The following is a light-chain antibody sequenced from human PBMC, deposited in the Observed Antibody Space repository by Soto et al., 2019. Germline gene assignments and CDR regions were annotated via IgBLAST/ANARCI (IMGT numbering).Light chain of an antibody. CDR3: QQYGSSPAT. V-gene: IGKV3-11*01. Sequence: EVVLTQSPDTLSLPPGERATPSCRASQSISSYLAWYQQKPGQAPRLLIYDASSRATGIPARFSGSGSGTDFTLTISSLEPEDFAVYYCQQYGSSPATFGQGTKVDIK. CDR2: DAS. J-gene: IGKJ1*01. CDR1: QSISSY.